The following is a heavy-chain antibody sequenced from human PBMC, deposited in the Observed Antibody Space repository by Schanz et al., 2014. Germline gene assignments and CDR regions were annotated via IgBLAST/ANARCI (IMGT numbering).Heavy chain of an antibody. CDR3: ARGGRLRFHWFFDL. CDR2: TSYDGGTK. V-gene: IGHV3-30*03. Sequence: QVQLVESGGGVVQPGRSLRLSCAGSGFSFSDYGMHWVRQAPGMGLEWVAVTSYDGGTKSYADSVKGRFTISRDNSKNTLYLQMNSLRSEDTAVYYCARGGRLRFHWFFDLWGRGTLVTVSS. D-gene: IGHD1-26*01. CDR1: GFSFSDYG. J-gene: IGHJ2*01.